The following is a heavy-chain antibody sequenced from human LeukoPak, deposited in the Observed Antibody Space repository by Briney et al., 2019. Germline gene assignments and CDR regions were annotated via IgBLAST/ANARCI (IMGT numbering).Heavy chain of an antibody. D-gene: IGHD3-22*01. CDR3: ARRAGDYSHPYDY. Sequence: PGGSLRLSCAASGFTFSSYAMHWVRQAPGKGLDWVAVVSFHGTDKFYADSVKGRFTISRDNSKNTLYLQMNSLRAEDTAVYYCARRAGDYSHPYDYWGQGTLVTVSS. J-gene: IGHJ4*02. CDR2: VSFHGTDK. V-gene: IGHV3-30*04. CDR1: GFTFSSYA.